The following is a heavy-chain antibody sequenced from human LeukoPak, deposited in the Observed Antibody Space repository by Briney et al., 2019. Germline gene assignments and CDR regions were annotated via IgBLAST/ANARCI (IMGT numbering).Heavy chain of an antibody. V-gene: IGHV3-23*01. J-gene: IGHJ5*02. D-gene: IGHD2-21*02. CDR2: ISGSGGST. CDR1: GFTFSSYA. Sequence: PGGSLLLSCAASGFTFSSYAMSWVRQAPGEGLEWVSVISGSGGSTSYADSVKGRFTISRDNSKNTLYLQMNSLRAEDTALYYCAKDRLSTPIAPRFDPWGHRTQVTVSS. CDR3: AKDRLSTPIAPRFDP.